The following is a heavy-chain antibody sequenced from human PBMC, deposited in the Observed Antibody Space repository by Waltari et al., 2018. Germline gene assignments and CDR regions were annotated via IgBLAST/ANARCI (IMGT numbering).Heavy chain of an antibody. J-gene: IGHJ6*02. Sequence: QLQLQESGPGLVKPSETLSLTCTVSGGSISSSSYYWGWIRQPPGKGLEWIGSIYYSGRTYSNPSPKSRVTISVDTSKNQFSRKLSSVTAADTAVYYCARHSAVAGSLYYYYGMDVWGQGTTVTVSS. CDR2: IYYSGRT. D-gene: IGHD6-19*01. V-gene: IGHV4-39*01. CDR1: GGSISSSSYY. CDR3: ARHSAVAGSLYYYYGMDV.